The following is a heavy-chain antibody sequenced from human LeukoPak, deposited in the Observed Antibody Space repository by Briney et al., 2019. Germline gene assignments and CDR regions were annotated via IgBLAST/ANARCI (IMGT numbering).Heavy chain of an antibody. D-gene: IGHD6-19*01. CDR3: AKGSGYNSGYYNY. CDR2: ISGSGSST. CDR1: AFTFSNYD. J-gene: IGHJ4*02. V-gene: IGHV3-23*01. Sequence: GGSLRLSCAASAFTFSNYDMSWVRQAPGKGLEWVSTISGSGSSTYYTDSVKGRFTISRDNSKNTLYLQMNSLRAEDTAVYYCAKGSGYNSGYYNYWGQGTLVTVSS.